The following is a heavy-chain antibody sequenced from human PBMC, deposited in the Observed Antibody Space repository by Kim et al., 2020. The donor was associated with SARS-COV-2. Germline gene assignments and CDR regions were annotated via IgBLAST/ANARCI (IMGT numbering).Heavy chain of an antibody. V-gene: IGHV3-13*01. D-gene: IGHD6-13*01. CDR3: ARGYSSSWYWAFDI. J-gene: IGHJ3*02. Sequence: PGSVKGRFTISRQNAKNSLYLQMNSLRAGDTAVYYCARGYSSSWYWAFDIWGQGTMVTVSS.